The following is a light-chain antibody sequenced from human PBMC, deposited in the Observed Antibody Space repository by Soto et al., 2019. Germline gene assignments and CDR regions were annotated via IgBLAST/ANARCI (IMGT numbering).Light chain of an antibody. Sequence: QSVLTQPPSVSGAPGQRVTISCTGSSSNIGAGYDVHWYQQLPGTAPKLLIYGNNNRPSGVPDRFSGSKSGTSASLAITGLHAEDEADYYCQSYDSSLSGSGVVFGGGTKLTVL. CDR3: QSYDSSLSGSGVV. V-gene: IGLV1-40*01. CDR1: SSNIGAGYD. CDR2: GNN. J-gene: IGLJ2*01.